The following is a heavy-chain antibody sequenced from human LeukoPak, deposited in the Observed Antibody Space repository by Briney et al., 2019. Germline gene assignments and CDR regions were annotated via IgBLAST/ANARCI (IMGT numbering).Heavy chain of an antibody. CDR2: INPDSGGT. CDR3: ARDFMFDP. Sequence: GASVKVSCKASGYTFTDYYMHWVRQAPGQGLEWMGWINPDSGGTRYAQKFQGRVTMTRDTSISTAYMELSRLRSDVTAVYYCARDFMFDPWGQGTLVTVSS. J-gene: IGHJ5*02. CDR1: GYTFTDYY. V-gene: IGHV1-2*02.